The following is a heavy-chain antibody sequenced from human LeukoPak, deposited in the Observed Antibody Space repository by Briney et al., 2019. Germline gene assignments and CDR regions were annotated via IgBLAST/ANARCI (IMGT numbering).Heavy chain of an antibody. CDR2: ISYDGSNK. CDR1: GFTFSSYG. J-gene: IGHJ2*01. D-gene: IGHD6-19*01. CDR3: AKDLGGGSGCYDL. Sequence: GGSLRLSCAASGFTFSSYGMHWVRQAPGKGLEWVAIISYDGSNKYYADSVQGRFTISRDNSKNTLYLQMNSLRAEDTAVYYCAKDLGGGSGCYDLWGRGTQVTVSS. V-gene: IGHV3-30*18.